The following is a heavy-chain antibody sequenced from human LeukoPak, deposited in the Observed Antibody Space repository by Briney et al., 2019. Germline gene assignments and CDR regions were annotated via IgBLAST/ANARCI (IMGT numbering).Heavy chain of an antibody. CDR1: GFTFSSHA. J-gene: IGHJ4*02. D-gene: IGHD6-13*01. CDR3: AKGQGPYISRWHFDY. V-gene: IGHV3-23*01. Sequence: GGSLRLSCGASGFTFSSHAMSWVRQTPERGLEWVSAITGGGDSAYYPDSVKGRFTISRDDSKNTLYLQMNSLRAEDTAVYYCAKGQGPYISRWHFDYWGQGSLVTVSS. CDR2: ITGGGDSA.